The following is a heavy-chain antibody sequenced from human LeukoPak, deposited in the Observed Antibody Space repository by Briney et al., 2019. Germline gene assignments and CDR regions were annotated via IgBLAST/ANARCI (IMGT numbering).Heavy chain of an antibody. V-gene: IGHV5-51*01. D-gene: IGHD3-10*01. J-gene: IGHJ4*02. CDR1: GYSFTSYW. Sequence: GESLKISCKGSGYSFTSYWIGWVRQMPGKGLEWMGIIYPGDPDTRYSPSFQGQVTISADKSISTAYLQWSSLKASDTAMYYCARKAPANYYYGSGSYGTEFDYWGQGTLVTVSS. CDR2: IYPGDPDT. CDR3: ARKAPANYYYGSGSYGTEFDY.